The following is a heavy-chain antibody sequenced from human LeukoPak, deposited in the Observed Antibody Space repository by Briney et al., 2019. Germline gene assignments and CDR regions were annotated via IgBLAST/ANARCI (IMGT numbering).Heavy chain of an antibody. CDR1: DAYISHFY. CDR2: IYYSGST. Sequence: SETLSLTCTVSDAYISHFYWGWLRQSPGKGLEWIGYIYYSGSTNYNPSLKSRVTISLDTSKNHFSLKLSSVTTADTAVYYCVRGGWFGEDIFDYWGQGILVTVSS. J-gene: IGHJ4*02. V-gene: IGHV4-59*01. D-gene: IGHD3-10*01. CDR3: VRGGWFGEDIFDY.